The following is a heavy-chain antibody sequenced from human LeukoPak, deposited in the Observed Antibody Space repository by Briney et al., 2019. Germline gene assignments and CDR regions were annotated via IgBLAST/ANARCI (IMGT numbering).Heavy chain of an antibody. CDR2: IYSGGST. CDR1: GFTVSSNY. CDR3: ARDRRYGVHWYYGMDV. J-gene: IGHJ6*02. Sequence: GGSLRLSCAASGFTVSSNYMSWVRQAPGKGLEWVSVIYSGGSTYYADSAKGRFTISRDNSKNTLYLQMNSLRAEDTAVYYCARDRRYGVHWYYGMDVWGQGTTVTVSS. V-gene: IGHV3-66*02. D-gene: IGHD3-16*02.